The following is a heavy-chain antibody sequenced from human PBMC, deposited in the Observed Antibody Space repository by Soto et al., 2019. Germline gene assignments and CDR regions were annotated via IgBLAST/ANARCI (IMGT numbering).Heavy chain of an antibody. Sequence: SETLSLTCAVSGDSISSPKWWSWYRQPPGKGLELIGEMFASGSSNYNPSLNYRVTISLDTSKNHFSLKLTSLTAADTAIYYCAREGFDHRPDYWGQG. CDR1: GDSISSPKW. J-gene: IGHJ4*02. V-gene: IGHV4-4*02. CDR3: AREGFDHRPDY. CDR2: MFASGSS.